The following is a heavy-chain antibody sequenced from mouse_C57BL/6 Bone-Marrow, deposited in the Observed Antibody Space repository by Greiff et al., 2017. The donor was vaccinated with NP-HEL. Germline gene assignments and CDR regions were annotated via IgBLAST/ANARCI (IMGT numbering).Heavy chain of an antibody. CDR1: GFNIKDYY. V-gene: IGHV14-2*01. Sequence: VQLKQSGAELVKPGASVKLSCTASGFNIKDYYMPWVKQRTEQGLEWIGRIDPEDGETKYDPKFQGKATITADTSSNTAYLQLSSLTSEDTAVYYCARDEGYAMDYWGQGTSVTVSS. CDR3: ARDEGYAMDY. CDR2: IDPEDGET. J-gene: IGHJ4*01.